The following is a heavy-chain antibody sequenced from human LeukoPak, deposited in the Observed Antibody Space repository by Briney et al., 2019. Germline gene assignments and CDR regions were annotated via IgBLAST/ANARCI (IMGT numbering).Heavy chain of an antibody. CDR3: ARRGADFGDYDY. CDR1: GYSISSGYY. D-gene: IGHD3-3*01. J-gene: IGHJ4*02. CDR2: IYHSGST. Sequence: SETLSLTCTVSGYSISSGYYWGWIRRPPGKGLEWIGSIYHSGSTYYNPSLKSRVTISVDTSKNQFSLKLSSVTAADTAVYYCARRGADFGDYDYWGQGTLVTVSS. V-gene: IGHV4-38-2*02.